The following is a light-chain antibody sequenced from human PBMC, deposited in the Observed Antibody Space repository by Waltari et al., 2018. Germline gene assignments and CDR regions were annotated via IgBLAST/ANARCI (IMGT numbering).Light chain of an antibody. Sequence: DIQMTQSPSSLSASVGDRVNITCRASQSISSYLNWYQQKPGKAPKLLIYAASSLQSGVPSSFSGGGSGTDFTLTIISLQPEDFATYYCQQSYSTPWTFGQWTKVEIK. J-gene: IGKJ1*01. CDR2: AAS. V-gene: IGKV1-39*01. CDR3: QQSYSTPWT. CDR1: QSISSY.